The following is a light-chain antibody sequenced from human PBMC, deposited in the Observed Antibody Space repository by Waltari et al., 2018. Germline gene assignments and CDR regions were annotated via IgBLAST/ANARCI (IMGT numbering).Light chain of an antibody. CDR3: QQYNNWFGT. Sequence: EIVMTQSPATLSVSPGERATLSCRASQSVSSNLAWYQQKPGQAPRLLIYGASTRATGIPARFSGSGSGTEFTLTISSLQSEDFAVYYWQQYNNWFGTFGQGTKVEIK. V-gene: IGKV3-15*01. CDR2: GAS. CDR1: QSVSSN. J-gene: IGKJ1*01.